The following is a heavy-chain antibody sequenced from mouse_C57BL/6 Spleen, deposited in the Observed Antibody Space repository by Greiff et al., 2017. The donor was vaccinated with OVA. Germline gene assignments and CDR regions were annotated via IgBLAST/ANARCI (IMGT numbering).Heavy chain of an antibody. J-gene: IGHJ2*01. CDR1: GYTFTSYT. CDR3: ASGNYTLFDY. D-gene: IGHD2-12*01. CDR2: INPSSGYT. Sequence: QVQLQQSGAELARPGASVKMSCKASGYTFTSYTMHWVKQRPGQGLEWIGYINPSSGYTKYNQKFKDKATLTADKSSSTAYMQLSSLTSEDSAVYYCASGNYTLFDYWGQGTTLTVSS. V-gene: IGHV1-4*01.